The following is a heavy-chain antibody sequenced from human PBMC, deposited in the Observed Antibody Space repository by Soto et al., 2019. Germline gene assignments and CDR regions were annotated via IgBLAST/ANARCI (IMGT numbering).Heavy chain of an antibody. D-gene: IGHD2-15*01. J-gene: IGHJ6*02. CDR3: ARTDIVVVVAACIGEGDRTIMDV. CDR1: GGSFSGYY. Sequence: SETLSLTCAVYGGSFSGYYWSWIRQPPGKGLEWIGEINHSGSTNYNPSLKSRVTISVDTSKNQFSLKLSSVTAADTAVYYCARTDIVVVVAACIGEGDRTIMDVWGQGTTVTVSS. CDR2: INHSGST. V-gene: IGHV4-34*01.